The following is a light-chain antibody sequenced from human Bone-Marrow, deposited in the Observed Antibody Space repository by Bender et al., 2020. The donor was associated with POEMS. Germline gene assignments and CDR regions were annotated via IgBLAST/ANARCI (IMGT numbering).Light chain of an antibody. J-gene: IGLJ3*02. CDR1: SSDVGGYNY. Sequence: QSALTQPASVSGSPGQSVTISCTGASSDVGGYNYVSWYQQHPGKAPKLMIYEVSERPSGVPSRFSGSKSGKTASLAITGLQSDDEAIYFCVAWDASLNGWVFGGGTKLTVL. V-gene: IGLV2-8*01. CDR3: VAWDASLNGWV. CDR2: EVS.